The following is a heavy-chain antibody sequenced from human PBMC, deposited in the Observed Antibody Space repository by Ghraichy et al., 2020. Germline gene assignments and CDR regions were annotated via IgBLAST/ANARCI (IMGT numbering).Heavy chain of an antibody. D-gene: IGHD5-24*01. CDR2: ISGSGGST. Sequence: GESLNISCAASGFTFSSYAMSWVRQAPGKGLEWVSAISGSGGSTYYADSVKGRFTISRDNSKNTLYLQMNSLRAEDTAVYYCAKERGYNSGAFDIWGQGTMVTVSS. V-gene: IGHV3-23*01. CDR3: AKERGYNSGAFDI. CDR1: GFTFSSYA. J-gene: IGHJ3*02.